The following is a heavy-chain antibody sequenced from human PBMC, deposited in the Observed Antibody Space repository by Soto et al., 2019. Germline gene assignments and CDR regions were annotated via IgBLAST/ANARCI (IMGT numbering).Heavy chain of an antibody. CDR1: GFTFSSYA. CDR3: ERESDN. V-gene: IGHV3-23*01. J-gene: IGHJ4*02. Sequence: PGGSLRLSCAASGFTFSSYAMSWVSQAPGKGLEWVSTISWSGGGTYYADSMKGRCTISRDNYKNTQYLQMYSLRVEETAVYYGERESDNWGKRTLLTVSS. CDR2: ISWSGGGT.